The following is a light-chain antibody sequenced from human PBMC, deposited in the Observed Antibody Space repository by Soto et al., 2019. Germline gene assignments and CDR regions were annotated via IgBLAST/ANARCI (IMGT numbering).Light chain of an antibody. V-gene: IGKV3-15*01. CDR3: QQYAQRWT. CDR2: AAS. CDR1: QNIGGN. Sequence: EIEMTQSPAALSVSPGQSVTLSCRSSQNIGGNLAWYQQRPGQSPRLLIYAASYRATGVPARFSGSGSGTEFTLTSNRLQSEDVAFYYCQQYAQRWTFGQGTKVDI. J-gene: IGKJ1*01.